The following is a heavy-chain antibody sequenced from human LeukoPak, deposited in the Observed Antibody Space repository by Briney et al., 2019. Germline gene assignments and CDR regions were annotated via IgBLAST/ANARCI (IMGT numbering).Heavy chain of an antibody. V-gene: IGHV3-48*03. CDR1: GFSFSTSE. CDR3: VRYLHY. Sequence: GGSLRLSCAASGFSFSTSEMNWVRQAPGKGLEWIAHIGTVGTPAPSAYVTYYADSVKGRFTISRDNANNLLSLRMNSLRAEDTALYYCVRYLHYGGQGTLVTVSS. CDR2: IGTVGTPAPSAYVT. J-gene: IGHJ4*02.